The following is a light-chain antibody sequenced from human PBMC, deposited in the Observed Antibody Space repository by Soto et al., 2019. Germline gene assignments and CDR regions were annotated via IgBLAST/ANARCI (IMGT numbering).Light chain of an antibody. CDR2: AIS. Sequence: IQLTQSPSSLSASVGDRVTITCRASQDISSYLAWYQQKPGKAPNLLIHAISGLQSGVPSRFSGSGSGTDFTLAINSLQPEDFATYYCQQLNNYPPTFGGGTKVEIK. CDR3: QQLNNYPPT. V-gene: IGKV1-9*01. CDR1: QDISSY. J-gene: IGKJ4*01.